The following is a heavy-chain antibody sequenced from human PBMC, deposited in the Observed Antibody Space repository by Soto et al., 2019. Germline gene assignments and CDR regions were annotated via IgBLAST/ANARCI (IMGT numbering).Heavy chain of an antibody. V-gene: IGHV1-2*02. CDR3: ARDFDSSRGYYSRGVVDY. D-gene: IGHD3-22*01. Sequence: QVQLVQSGAEVKKPGDSVKVSCKASGYTFADYYMHWVRQAPGQGLEWMGWINPHSGGTNYAQKFQGRVTMTRDTSISTGYMELSRLRSDDTAVYYCARDFDSSRGYYSRGVVDYWGQGTLVTVSS. CDR2: INPHSGGT. J-gene: IGHJ4*02. CDR1: GYTFADYY.